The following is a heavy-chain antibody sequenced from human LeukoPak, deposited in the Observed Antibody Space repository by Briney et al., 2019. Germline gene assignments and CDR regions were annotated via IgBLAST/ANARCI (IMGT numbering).Heavy chain of an antibody. CDR1: GFPFDDYA. D-gene: IGHD3-22*01. J-gene: IGHJ4*02. CDR2: VSGDGAST. CDR3: AKDGSGYY. V-gene: IGHV3-43*02. Sequence: PGGSLRLSCAASGFPFDDYAMHWVRQAPGKGLEWVSLVSGDGASTYYADSVKGRFTISRDNSRNSMYLQMSSLRAEDTALYYCAKDGSGYYWGQGTLVTVSS.